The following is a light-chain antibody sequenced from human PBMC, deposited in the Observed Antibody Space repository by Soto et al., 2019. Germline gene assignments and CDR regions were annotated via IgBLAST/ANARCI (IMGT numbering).Light chain of an antibody. V-gene: IGKV1-27*01. Sequence: DIQMTQSPSSLSASVGDRVTITCRASQGISNYLAWYQQKAGKVPKLLIYAASTLQSGVTSRFSGSGSGTDFTLTISSLKPEDVAIYYCQKYTSAAGTFGPGTKVDIK. CDR1: QGISNY. CDR3: QKYTSAAGT. J-gene: IGKJ3*01. CDR2: AAS.